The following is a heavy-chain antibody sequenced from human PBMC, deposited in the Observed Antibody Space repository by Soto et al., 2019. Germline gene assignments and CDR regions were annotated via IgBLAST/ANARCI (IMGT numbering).Heavy chain of an antibody. Sequence: SVKVSCKASGGTFSSYTISWVRQAPGQGLEWMGRIIPILGIANYAQKFQGRVTITADKSTSTAYMELSSLRSEDTAVYYCAREKRFFGVVIRGYFSYWGQGTLVPVPS. CDR3: AREKRFFGVVIRGYFSY. CDR2: IIPILGIA. J-gene: IGHJ4*02. CDR1: GGTFSSYT. D-gene: IGHD3-3*01. V-gene: IGHV1-69*04.